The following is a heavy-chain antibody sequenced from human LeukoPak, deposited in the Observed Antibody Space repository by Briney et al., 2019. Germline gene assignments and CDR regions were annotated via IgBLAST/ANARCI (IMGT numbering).Heavy chain of an antibody. CDR2: IRSKAYGGTT. CDR3: TRRYNYDSSGYYYVRDAFDI. D-gene: IGHD3-22*01. V-gene: IGHV3-49*04. J-gene: IGHJ3*02. CDR1: GFTFSSYA. Sequence: GGSLRLSCAASGFTFSSYAMSWVRQAPGKGLEWVGFIRSKAYGGTTKNAASVKGRFTILRDGSRSIAYLQMNSLKTEDTAVYYCTRRYNYDSSGYYYVRDAFDIWGQGTMVTVSS.